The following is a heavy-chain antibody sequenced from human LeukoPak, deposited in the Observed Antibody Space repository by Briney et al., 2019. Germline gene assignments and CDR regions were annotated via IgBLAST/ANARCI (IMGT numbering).Heavy chain of an antibody. Sequence: GGSLRLSCAASGFTFSSYAMHWVRQAPGKGLEYVSAISSNGGSTYYANSVKGRFTISRGNSKNTLYLQMGSLRAEDMAVYYCARCSSPKDGYINAFDIWGQGTMVTVSS. D-gene: IGHD5-24*01. J-gene: IGHJ3*02. CDR2: ISSNGGST. CDR3: ARCSSPKDGYINAFDI. CDR1: GFTFSSYA. V-gene: IGHV3-64*01.